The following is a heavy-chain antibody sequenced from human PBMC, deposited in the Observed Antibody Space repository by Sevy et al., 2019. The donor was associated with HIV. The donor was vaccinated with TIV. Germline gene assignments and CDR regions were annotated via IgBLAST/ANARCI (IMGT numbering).Heavy chain of an antibody. CDR2: IKQDGSEK. D-gene: IGHD4-4*01. V-gene: IGHV3-7*03. CDR3: ARDRPIYYSNSPLYYYYGMDV. CDR1: GFTFSSYW. J-gene: IGHJ6*02. Sequence: GGSLRLSCAASGFTFSSYWMSWVRQAPGKGLEWVANIKQDGSEKYYVDSVKGRFTISRDNAKNSLYLQMNSLRAEDTAVYYCARDRPIYYSNSPLYYYYGMDVWGRGTTVTVSS.